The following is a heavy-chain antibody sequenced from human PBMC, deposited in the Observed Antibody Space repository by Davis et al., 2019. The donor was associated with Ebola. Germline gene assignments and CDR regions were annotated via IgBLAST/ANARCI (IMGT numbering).Heavy chain of an antibody. D-gene: IGHD3-22*01. Sequence: PSETLSLTCAVYGGSFSGYYWSWIRQHPGKGLEWIGEISHSGSTNYNPSLKSRVTISVDTSKNQFSLKLSSVTAADTAVYYCARGAYYYDSSGYKYFDLWRRGTLVTVSS. CDR1: GGSFSGYY. J-gene: IGHJ2*01. CDR2: ISHSGST. V-gene: IGHV4-34*01. CDR3: ARGAYYYDSSGYKYFDL.